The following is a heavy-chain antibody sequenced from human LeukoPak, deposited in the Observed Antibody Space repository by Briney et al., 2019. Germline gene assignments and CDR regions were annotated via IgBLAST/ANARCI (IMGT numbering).Heavy chain of an antibody. CDR1: GYTFTSYD. CDR3: ARGRAAAGSKGYYFDY. CDR2: MNPNSGNT. V-gene: IGHV1-8*03. D-gene: IGHD6-13*01. J-gene: IGHJ4*02. Sequence: GASAKVSCKASGYTFTSYDINWVRQATGQGLEWMGWMNPNSGNTGYAQKFQGRVTITRNTSISTAYMELSSLRSEDTAVYYCARGRAAAGSKGYYFDYWGQGTLVTVSS.